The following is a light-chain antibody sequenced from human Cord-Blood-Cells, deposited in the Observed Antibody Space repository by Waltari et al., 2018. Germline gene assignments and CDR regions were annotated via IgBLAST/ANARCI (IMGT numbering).Light chain of an antibody. CDR2: EGS. J-gene: IGLJ3*02. CDR3: CSYAGSSTWV. CDR1: SSDVGRYNL. Sequence: QSALTQPASVSGSPGQSITISCPGTSSDVGRYNLVSWYQQHPGQAPKLMIYEGSKRPSGVSNRFSGSKSCNTASLTISGLQAEDEADYYCCSYAGSSTWVFGGGTKLTVL. V-gene: IGLV2-23*01.